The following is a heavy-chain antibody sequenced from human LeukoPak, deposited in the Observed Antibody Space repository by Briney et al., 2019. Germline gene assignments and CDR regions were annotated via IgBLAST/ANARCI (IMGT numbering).Heavy chain of an antibody. D-gene: IGHD6-19*01. CDR2: IRSKAYGGTT. V-gene: IGHV3-49*04. CDR1: GFTFGDYA. Sequence: GGSLRLSCTASGFTFGDYAMSWVRQAPGRGLEWVGFIRSKAYGGTTEYAASVRGRFTISRDDSKGIAYLQMNSLKTEDTAVYYCTRRGGWYSDYWGQGTLVTVSS. J-gene: IGHJ4*02. CDR3: TRRGGWYSDY.